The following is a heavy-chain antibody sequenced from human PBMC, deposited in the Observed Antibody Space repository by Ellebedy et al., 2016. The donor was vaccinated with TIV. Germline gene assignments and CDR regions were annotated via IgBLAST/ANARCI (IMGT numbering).Heavy chain of an antibody. Sequence: GESLKISXAASGFTFSSYVMHWVRQAPGKGLEWVTVISYDGSITFYADSVKGRFTISRDNSKNTLYLQMNSLRPEDTAVYYCARGGTSRYYGVDVWGQGTTVTVSS. CDR1: GFTFSSYV. D-gene: IGHD2-2*01. J-gene: IGHJ6*02. CDR2: ISYDGSIT. V-gene: IGHV3-30-3*01. CDR3: ARGGTSRYYGVDV.